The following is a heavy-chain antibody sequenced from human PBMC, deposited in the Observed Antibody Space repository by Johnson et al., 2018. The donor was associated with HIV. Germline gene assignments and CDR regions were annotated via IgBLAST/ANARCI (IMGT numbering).Heavy chain of an antibody. D-gene: IGHD3-3*01. J-gene: IGHJ3*02. CDR2: IGTAGEA. V-gene: IGHV3-13*01. CDR1: GFTFSSYD. CDR3: ARGGSRTTIFGVDINMGAFDI. Sequence: MQLVESGGGLVQPGGSLRLSCAASGFTFSSYDMHWVRQATGKGLEWVSVIGTAGEAYYQGSVKGRFTISRENAKNSFYLQMNSLRAGDTAVYYCARGGSRTTIFGVDINMGAFDIWGQGTMVTVSS.